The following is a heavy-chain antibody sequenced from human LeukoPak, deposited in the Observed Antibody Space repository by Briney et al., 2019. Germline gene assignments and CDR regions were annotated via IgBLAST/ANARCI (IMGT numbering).Heavy chain of an antibody. CDR1: EFTFSSYW. CDR3: ARLGARQMLEY. D-gene: IGHD4-17*01. Sequence: PGGYLRLSCAASEFTFSSYWMRWVRQAPGKGLEWVANIKQDGGQIYYLESVKGRFTVSRDNAKNSLYLQMNSLRAEDTAVYYCARLGARQMLEYWGQGTLVTVSS. V-gene: IGHV3-7*01. J-gene: IGHJ4*02. CDR2: IKQDGGQI.